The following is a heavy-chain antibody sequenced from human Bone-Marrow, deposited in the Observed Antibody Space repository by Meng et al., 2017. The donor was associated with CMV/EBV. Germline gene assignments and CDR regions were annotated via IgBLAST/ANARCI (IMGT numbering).Heavy chain of an antibody. CDR1: GFTFSSYA. CDR2: ISYDGSNK. V-gene: IGHV3-30-3*01. CDR3: TTGLMLRGGYSYDWRGFDS. D-gene: IGHD5-18*01. J-gene: IGHJ4*02. Sequence: GESLKISCAASGFTFSSYAMHWVRQAPGKGLEWVAVISYDGSNKYYADSVKGRFTISRDNSKNTLYLQMNSLKTEDTAVYYCTTGLMLRGGYSYDWRGFDSWGQGTLVTVSS.